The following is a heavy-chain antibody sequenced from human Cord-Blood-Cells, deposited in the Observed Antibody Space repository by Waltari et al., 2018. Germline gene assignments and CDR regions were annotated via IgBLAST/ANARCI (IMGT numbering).Heavy chain of an antibody. CDR1: GFTFSDYY. CDR3: ARDITGTLDY. CDR2: ISSSGSTK. Sequence: QVQLVAAGGGLVKPGGSLRINRAASGFTFSDYYMSWIRQAPGKGLEWVSYISSSGSTKYYADSVKGRFTISRENAKNSLYLQMNSLRAEDTAVYYCARDITGTLDYWGQGTLVTVSS. J-gene: IGHJ4*02. D-gene: IGHD1-7*01. V-gene: IGHV3-11*01.